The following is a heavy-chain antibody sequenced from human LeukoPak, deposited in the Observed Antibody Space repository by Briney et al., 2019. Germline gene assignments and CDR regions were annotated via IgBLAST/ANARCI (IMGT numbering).Heavy chain of an antibody. J-gene: IGHJ4*02. Sequence: GWSLRLSCAASGFTFSNAWMSWVRQAPGKGLEWVANIKQDGSDKFYVDSVNGRFTISRDNAENTLYLQMNNLRPDDTAFYFCVKEGVEYSYSYGDYWGQGTLVTVSS. D-gene: IGHD3-16*01. CDR2: IKQDGSDK. V-gene: IGHV3-7*01. CDR1: GFTFSNAW. CDR3: VKEGVEYSYSYGDY.